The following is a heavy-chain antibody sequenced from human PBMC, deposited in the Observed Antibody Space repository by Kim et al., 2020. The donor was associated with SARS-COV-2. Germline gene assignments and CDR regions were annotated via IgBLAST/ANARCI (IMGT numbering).Heavy chain of an antibody. CDR1: GFTFSTSW. D-gene: IGHD2-8*01. Sequence: GGSLRLSCAASGFTFSTSWMHWVRRVPGKGLLWVSRITSDGITTAYADSVKGRFTISRDNAKNTLYLQMNSLRADDTAVYYCTRDLYGPSYYGMDVWGQGTTVTVSS. V-gene: IGHV3-74*03. CDR3: TRDLYGPSYYGMDV. CDR2: ITSDGITT. J-gene: IGHJ6*02.